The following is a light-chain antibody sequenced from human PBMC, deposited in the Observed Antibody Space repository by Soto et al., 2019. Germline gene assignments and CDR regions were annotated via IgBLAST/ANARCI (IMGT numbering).Light chain of an antibody. CDR1: QSVGTY. V-gene: IGKV3-11*01. CDR3: QQRYNWPLT. CDR2: DAS. J-gene: IGKJ3*01. Sequence: EIVLTQSPATLSLSPGERATLSCRASQSVGTYLAWYQQKPGQAPRLLIYDASNKANGIPAWFSGGGSGTDFTLIISSLEPEDFAVYYCQQRYNWPLTFGSGTKVDIK.